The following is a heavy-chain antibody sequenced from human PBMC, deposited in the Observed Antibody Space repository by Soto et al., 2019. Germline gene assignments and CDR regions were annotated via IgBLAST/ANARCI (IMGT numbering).Heavy chain of an antibody. CDR3: AIQRGSDGDYGMDV. J-gene: IGHJ6*02. CDR1: GFTFNTYS. CDR2: ISSSSRTI. V-gene: IGHV3-48*02. Sequence: EVQVVESGGGLVQPGGSLRLSCAASGFTFNTYSINWVRQAPGKGLEWVSYISSSSRTIYYADTVKGRFTISRDDAKNSVYVQMNSLRDEDTAVYYCAIQRGSDGDYGMDVWGQGTTVTVSS. D-gene: IGHD1-26*01.